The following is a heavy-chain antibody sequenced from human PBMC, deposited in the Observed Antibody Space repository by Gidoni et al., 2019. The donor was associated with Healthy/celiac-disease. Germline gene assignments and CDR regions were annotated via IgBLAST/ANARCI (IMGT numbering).Heavy chain of an antibody. CDR1: GYTFTRYD. D-gene: IGHD3-9*01. Sequence: QVQLVQSGAEVKKPGASVKVSCKASGYTFTRYDINWVRQATGQGLEWMGWMNPNSGNTGYAQKFQGRVTMTRNTSISTAYMELSSLRSEDTAVYYCARSTPGYDILTGYYDDYWGQGTLVTVSS. CDR3: ARSTPGYDILTGYYDDY. CDR2: MNPNSGNT. V-gene: IGHV1-8*01. J-gene: IGHJ4*02.